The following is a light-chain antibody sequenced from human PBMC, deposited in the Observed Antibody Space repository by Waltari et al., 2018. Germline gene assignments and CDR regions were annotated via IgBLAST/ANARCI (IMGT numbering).Light chain of an antibody. V-gene: IGLV1-47*01. J-gene: IGLJ3*02. CDR1: RSNIGINY. CDR2: RNN. Sequence: QSVLTQPPSASGTPGQRVTISCSGSRSNIGINYVYWYQHLPGTTPKLLIYRNNRRPAGVPDRFSGGKSGTSASLAISGLRSEDEADYDCAAWDDTLSAVLFGGGT. CDR3: AAWDDTLSAVL.